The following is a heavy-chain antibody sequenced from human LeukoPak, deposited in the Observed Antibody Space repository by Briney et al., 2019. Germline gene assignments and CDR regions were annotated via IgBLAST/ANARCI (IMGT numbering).Heavy chain of an antibody. D-gene: IGHD3-10*01. CDR3: ARRHDGEFDY. Sequence: SETLSLTCTVSGGSISRSSYYWGWIRQPPGKGLEWIGNLYYSGSTYYNPSLKSRVTISVDTSKNQFSLKLSSVTAADTAVYYCARRHDGEFDYWGQGTLVTASS. CDR2: LYYSGST. V-gene: IGHV4-39*01. CDR1: GGSISRSSYY. J-gene: IGHJ4*02.